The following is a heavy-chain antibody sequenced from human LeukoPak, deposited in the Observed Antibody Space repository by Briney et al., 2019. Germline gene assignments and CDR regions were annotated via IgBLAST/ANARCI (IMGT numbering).Heavy chain of an antibody. V-gene: IGHV3-49*04. CDR2: IRSKAYGGTT. J-gene: IGHJ4*02. D-gene: IGHD3-16*01. CDR3: TRLTDLAGAYDFVGFDY. CDR1: GFTFGDYA. Sequence: GGSLRLSCTASGFTFGDYAMSWVRQAPGKGLEWVGFIRSKAYGGTTEYAASVKGRFTISRDDSKSIAYLQMNSLKTEDTAVYYCTRLTDLAGAYDFVGFDYWGQGTLVTVSS.